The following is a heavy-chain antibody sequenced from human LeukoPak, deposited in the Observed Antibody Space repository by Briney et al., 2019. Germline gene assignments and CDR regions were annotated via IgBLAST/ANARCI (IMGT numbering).Heavy chain of an antibody. J-gene: IGHJ4*02. CDR1: GFTFSSYA. V-gene: IGHV3-30*04. D-gene: IGHD3-22*01. CDR3: AKVLSMMVEQNPDDY. Sequence: GGSLRLSCAASGFTFSSYAMHWVRQAPGKGLEWVAVISYDGSNKYYADSVKGRFTISRDNSKNTLYLQMNSLRAEDTAVYYCAKVLSMMVEQNPDDYWGQGTLVTVSS. CDR2: ISYDGSNK.